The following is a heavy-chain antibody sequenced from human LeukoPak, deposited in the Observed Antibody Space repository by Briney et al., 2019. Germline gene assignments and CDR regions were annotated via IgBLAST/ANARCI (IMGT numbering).Heavy chain of an antibody. CDR3: AKDFRIGYSAHFDY. CDR1: GFTFRSHA. V-gene: IGHV3-23*01. D-gene: IGHD2-21*01. CDR2: IYENGGTT. J-gene: IGHJ4*02. Sequence: GGSLRLSCVGSGFTFRSHAMSWVRQVPEKGLEFVSGIYENGGTTYYADSVKGRFSISRDNSKNTLYLQMDSLRGEDTAVYYCAKDFRIGYSAHFDYWGQGALVTVSS.